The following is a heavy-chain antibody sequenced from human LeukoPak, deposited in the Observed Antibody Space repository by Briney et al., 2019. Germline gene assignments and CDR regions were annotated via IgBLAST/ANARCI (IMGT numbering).Heavy chain of an antibody. CDR3: ARDQGSSLGMDV. CDR1: GDSVTSYY. Sequence: PSETLSLTCTVSGDSVTSYYWSWIWQPPGKGLEWIGYIHYSGSTKDNPSLNSRVSMSVDTAKNQLSLKLTSVTAADTAVYYCARDQGSSLGMDVWGQGTTVTVSS. V-gene: IGHV4-59*02. D-gene: IGHD3-3*02. J-gene: IGHJ6*02. CDR2: IHYSGST.